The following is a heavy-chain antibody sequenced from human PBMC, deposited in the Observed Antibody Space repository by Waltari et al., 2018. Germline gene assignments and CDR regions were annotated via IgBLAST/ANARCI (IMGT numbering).Heavy chain of an antibody. V-gene: IGHV3-11*05. CDR3: VRDQPGAD. D-gene: IGHD1-26*01. J-gene: IGHJ4*01. CDR2: ISGSGRYI. Sequence: QVQLVESGGGFVKPGGSLSRSCVGSGFTFSDDYMCWVRQAPGRGLEWISYISGSGRYINYTDSVEGRFTIFRDNARNSLQLQMNSLRVEDTAVYYCVRDQPGADWGHGTQVSVSS. CDR1: GFTFSDDY.